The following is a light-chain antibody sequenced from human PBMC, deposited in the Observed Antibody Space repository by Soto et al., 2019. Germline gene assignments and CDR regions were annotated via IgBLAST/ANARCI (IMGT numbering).Light chain of an antibody. CDR3: QSYDSSLSGAV. CDR1: SSNIGAGYD. Sequence: QSVLTQPPSVSGAPGQRVTISFTGSSSNIGAGYDVHWYQQLPGTAPKLLIYGNSNRPSGVPDRFSGSKSGTSASLAITGLPAEDEADYYGQSYDSSLSGAVFGGGTQLTVL. CDR2: GNS. J-gene: IGLJ7*01. V-gene: IGLV1-40*01.